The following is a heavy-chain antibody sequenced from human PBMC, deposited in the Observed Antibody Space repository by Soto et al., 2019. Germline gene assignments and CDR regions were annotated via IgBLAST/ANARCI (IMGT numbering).Heavy chain of an antibody. CDR2: IYYSGNT. J-gene: IGHJ1*01. D-gene: IGHD1-1*01. V-gene: IGHV4-59*01. Sequence: SETLSLTCTVSGGSIRNYYWSWIRQPPGKGLEWIGFIYYSGNTNYNPSLKSRVTISVDTSKNQFSLKMTSVTAADTAVYYCAVTTATEYFHYWGQGTLVPVSS. CDR3: AVTTATEYFHY. CDR1: GGSIRNYY.